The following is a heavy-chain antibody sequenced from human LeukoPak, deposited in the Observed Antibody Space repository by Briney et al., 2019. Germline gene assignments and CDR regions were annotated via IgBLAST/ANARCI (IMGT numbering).Heavy chain of an antibody. CDR1: GFNFGDYA. Sequence: PGGSLRLSCAASGFNFGDYAMSWVRQAPGKGLEWVGFIRTEDYDGATDYAASVKGRLTISRDDPKNIAYLQMDSLKTEDTAVYYCARTYGYYYFYMDVWGKGTTVTVSS. J-gene: IGHJ6*03. V-gene: IGHV3-49*04. D-gene: IGHD3-10*01. CDR3: ARTYGYYYFYMDV. CDR2: IRTEDYDGAT.